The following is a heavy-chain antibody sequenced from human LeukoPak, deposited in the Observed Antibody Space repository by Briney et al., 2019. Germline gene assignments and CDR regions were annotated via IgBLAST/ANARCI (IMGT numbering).Heavy chain of an antibody. Sequence: ASVKVSCEASGYTFTSYGISWVRQTPGQVLEWMGWISAYNGNTNYAQKLQGRVTMTTDTSTSTAYMELRSLRSDDTAVYYCARSLDSSSWYASNWDYWGQGTLVTVSS. V-gene: IGHV1-18*01. D-gene: IGHD6-13*01. CDR2: ISAYNGNT. CDR3: ARSLDSSSWYASNWDY. CDR1: GYTFTSYG. J-gene: IGHJ4*02.